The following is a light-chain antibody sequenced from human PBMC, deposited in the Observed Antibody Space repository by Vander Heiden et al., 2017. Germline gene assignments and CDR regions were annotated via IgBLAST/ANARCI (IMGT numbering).Light chain of an antibody. J-gene: IGKJ1*01. CDR1: QSVLYSSTNKNY. Sequence: DIVMTQSPDSLAVSLGERATINCKSSQSVLYSSTNKNYLAWYQQKPGQPPKLPIFGASTREAGVPDRFSGSGSGTDFTLTISSLQAEDVAVYYCQQYYSTPWTFGQGTKVEIK. CDR3: QQYYSTPWT. CDR2: GAS. V-gene: IGKV4-1*01.